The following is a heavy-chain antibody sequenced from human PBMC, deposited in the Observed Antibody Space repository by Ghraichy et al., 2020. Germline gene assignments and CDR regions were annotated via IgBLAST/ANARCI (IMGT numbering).Heavy chain of an antibody. CDR3: ARGSYYDSSGYYPNYYYGMDV. J-gene: IGHJ6*02. D-gene: IGHD3-22*01. CDR2: IIPILGIA. V-gene: IGHV1-69*04. CDR1: GGTFSSYA. Sequence: SVKVSCKASGGTFSSYAISWVRQAPGQGLEWMGRIIPILGIANYAQKFQGRVTITADKSTSTAYMELSSLRSEDTAVYYCARGSYYDSSGYYPNYYYGMDVWGQGTTVTVSS.